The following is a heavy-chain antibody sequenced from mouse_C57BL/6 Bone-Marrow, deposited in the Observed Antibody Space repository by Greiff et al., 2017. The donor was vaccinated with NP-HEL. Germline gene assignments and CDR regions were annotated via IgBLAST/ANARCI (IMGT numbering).Heavy chain of an antibody. Sequence: EVMLVESGGGLVKPGGSLKLSCAASGFTFSSYAMSWVRQTPEKRLEWVATISDGGSYTYYPDNVKGRFTISRDNGKNNLYLQRSHLKSEDTAMYYCARDRAQTTVVEYAMDYWGQGTSVTVSS. CDR3: ARDRAQTTVVEYAMDY. D-gene: IGHD1-1*01. V-gene: IGHV5-4*01. CDR1: GFTFSSYA. CDR2: ISDGGSYT. J-gene: IGHJ4*01.